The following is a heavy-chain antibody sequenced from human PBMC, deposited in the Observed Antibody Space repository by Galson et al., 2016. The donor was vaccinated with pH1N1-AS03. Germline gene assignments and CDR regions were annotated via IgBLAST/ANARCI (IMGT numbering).Heavy chain of an antibody. Sequence: SLRLSCAVSGFTFSGYGMHWVRQAPGKGLEWVAVISYDESHRYYADSVKGRFTVSRDNSKNPLYMQMNSLRTEETSVYYCAKDAMSGGIVVLYNWFDSWGPGTLVTVSS. D-gene: IGHD3-16*02. J-gene: IGHJ5*01. V-gene: IGHV3-30*18. CDR2: ISYDESHR. CDR1: GFTFSGYG. CDR3: AKDAMSGGIVVLYNWFDS.